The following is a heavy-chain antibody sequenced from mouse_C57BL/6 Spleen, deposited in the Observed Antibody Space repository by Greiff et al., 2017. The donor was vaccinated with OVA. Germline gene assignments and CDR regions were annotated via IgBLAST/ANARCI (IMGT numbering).Heavy chain of an antibody. V-gene: IGHV5-12*01. D-gene: IGHD2-4*01. Sequence: EVNVVESGGGLVQPGGSLKLSCAASGFTFSDYYMYWVRQTPEKRLEWVAYISNGGGSTYYPDTVKGRFTISRDNAKNTLYLQMSRLKSEDTAMYYCARREGYDYDEEWGQGTLVTVSA. J-gene: IGHJ3*01. CDR1: GFTFSDYY. CDR2: ISNGGGST. CDR3: ARREGYDYDEE.